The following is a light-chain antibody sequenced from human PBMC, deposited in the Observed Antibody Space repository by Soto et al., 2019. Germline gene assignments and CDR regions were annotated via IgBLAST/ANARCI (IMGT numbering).Light chain of an antibody. CDR3: HQRQSWPRT. J-gene: IGKJ1*01. Sequence: TQSPSTLSASVGDRVTITCRASQSISRYLAWYQHRPGQAPRLLIYQTSIRAAGIPARFSASGTGTDFTLTISDVQPEDFAVYYCHQRQSWPRTFGQGTKV. CDR1: QSISRY. CDR2: QTS. V-gene: IGKV3-11*01.